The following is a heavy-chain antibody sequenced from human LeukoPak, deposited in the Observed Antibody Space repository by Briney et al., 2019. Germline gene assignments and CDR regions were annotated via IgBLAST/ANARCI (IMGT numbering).Heavy chain of an antibody. Sequence: PSETLSLTCTVSGGSIRNYFWNWIRQPPGKGLEWIGYISYSGSTNYNPSLKSRVTISVDTSKNQFSLKLRSVTAADTAVYYCARRDESSGYYYWFDPWGQGTLVTVS. CDR1: GGSIRNYF. D-gene: IGHD3-22*01. CDR3: ARRDESSGYYYWFDP. CDR2: ISYSGST. J-gene: IGHJ5*02. V-gene: IGHV4-59*08.